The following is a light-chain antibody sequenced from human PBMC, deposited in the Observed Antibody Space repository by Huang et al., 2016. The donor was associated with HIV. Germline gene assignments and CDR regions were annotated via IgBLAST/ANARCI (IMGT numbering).Light chain of an antibody. Sequence: DIVMTQSPLSLPVAPGETASISCRSSQSLLHSNGMYYLHWFRQQPGQSPQFLISLVWTRASAGVPDRFTGGGAGSGKDFTLRISAVEAEDVAVYYCMQALQTPFTFGQGTKLEIK. J-gene: IGKJ2*01. V-gene: IGKV2-28*01. CDR1: QSLLHSNGMYY. CDR3: MQALQTPFT. CDR2: LVW.